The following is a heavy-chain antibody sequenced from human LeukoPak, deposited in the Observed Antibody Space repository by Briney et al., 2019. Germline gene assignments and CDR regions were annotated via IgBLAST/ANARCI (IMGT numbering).Heavy chain of an antibody. V-gene: IGHV1-18*01. CDR1: GYTFTSYG. J-gene: IGHJ4*02. Sequence: GESLKISCKASGYTFTSYGISWVRQAPGQGLEWMGWISAYNGNTNYEQKLQGRVTTTTDTSTSTAYMELRSLRSDDTAVYYCARHYYDSSGYYYPRLAYFDYWGQGTLVTVSS. D-gene: IGHD3-22*01. CDR2: ISAYNGNT. CDR3: ARHYYDSSGYYYPRLAYFDY.